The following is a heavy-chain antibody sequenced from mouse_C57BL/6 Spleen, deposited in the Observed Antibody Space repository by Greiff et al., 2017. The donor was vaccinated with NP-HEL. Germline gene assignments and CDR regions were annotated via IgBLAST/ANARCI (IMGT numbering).Heavy chain of an antibody. V-gene: IGHV5-16*01. CDR1: GFTFSDYY. CDR2: INYDGSST. CDR3: ARGHDWYFDV. D-gene: IGHD3-1*01. Sequence: DVKLVESEGGLVQPGSSMKLSCTASGFTFSDYYMAWVRQVPEKGLEWVANINYDGSSTYYLDSLKSRFIISRDNAKNILYLQMSSLKSEDTATYYCARGHDWYFDVWGTGTTVTVSS. J-gene: IGHJ1*03.